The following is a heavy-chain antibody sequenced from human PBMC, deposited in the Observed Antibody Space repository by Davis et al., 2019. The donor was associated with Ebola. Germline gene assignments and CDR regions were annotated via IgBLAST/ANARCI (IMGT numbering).Heavy chain of an antibody. CDR1: GFTFSSYG. V-gene: IGHV3-30*03. J-gene: IGHJ5*02. D-gene: IGHD3-10*01. CDR2: ISYDGSNK. CDR3: AREYRGWFDP. Sequence: PGGSLRLSCAASGFTFSSYGMHWVRQAPGKGLEWVAVISYDGSNKYYADSVKGRFTISRDNSKNTLYLQMNSLRAEDTAVYYCAREYRGWFDPWGQGTLVTVSS.